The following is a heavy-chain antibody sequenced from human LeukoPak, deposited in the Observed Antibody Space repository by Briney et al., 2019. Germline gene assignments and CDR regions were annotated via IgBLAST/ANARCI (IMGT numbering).Heavy chain of an antibody. V-gene: IGHV4-61*02. Sequence: SETLSLTCTVSGGSISSSSYYWSWIRQPAGKGLEWIGRIYTSGSTNYNPSLKSRVTMSVDTSKNQFSLKLSSVTAADTAVYYCARAGYSSPYYYYYYMDVWGKGTTVTVSS. CDR3: ARAGYSSPYYYYYYMDV. CDR2: IYTSGST. D-gene: IGHD6-13*01. J-gene: IGHJ6*03. CDR1: GGSISSSSYY.